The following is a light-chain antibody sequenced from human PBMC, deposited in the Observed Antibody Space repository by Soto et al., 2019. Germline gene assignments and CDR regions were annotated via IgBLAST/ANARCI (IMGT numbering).Light chain of an antibody. CDR3: AAWYTVVSGPV. CDR1: TSNIGTSF. V-gene: IGLV1-47*02. Sequence: QSVLTQPQSVSGAPGQKVTISCSGSTSNIGTSFVYWYQQLPGAAPKLLIHSSDKRPSGVPDRFSGSRSGTSASLAISGLRAEDEADYHCAAWYTVVSGPVFGGGTTVTVL. CDR2: SSD. J-gene: IGLJ2*01.